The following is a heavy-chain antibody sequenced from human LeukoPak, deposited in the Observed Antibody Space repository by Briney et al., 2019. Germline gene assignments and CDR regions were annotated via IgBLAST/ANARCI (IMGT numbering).Heavy chain of an antibody. D-gene: IGHD5-12*01. Sequence: ESSETLSLTCAVYGGSFSGYYWSWIRQPPGKGLGWIGEINHSGSTNYNPSLKSRVTISVDTSKNQFSLKLSSVTAADTAVYYCAMWEMATITRSPPVFDYWGQGTLVTVSS. CDR3: AMWEMATITRSPPVFDY. J-gene: IGHJ4*02. V-gene: IGHV4-34*01. CDR2: INHSGST. CDR1: GGSFSGYY.